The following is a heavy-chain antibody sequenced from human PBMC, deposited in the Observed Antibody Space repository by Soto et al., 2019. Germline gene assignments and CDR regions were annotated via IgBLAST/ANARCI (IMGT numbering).Heavy chain of an antibody. CDR1: GGSISSSNW. J-gene: IGHJ5*02. CDR2: IYHSGST. Sequence: SETLSLTCAVSGGSISSSNWWSWVRQPPGKGLEWIGEIYHSGSTNYNPSLKSRVTISVDKSKNQFSLKLSSVTAADTAVYYCARITYCISTSCFINWFDPWGKETLATVSS. CDR3: ARITYCISTSCFINWFDP. V-gene: IGHV4-4*02. D-gene: IGHD2-2*01.